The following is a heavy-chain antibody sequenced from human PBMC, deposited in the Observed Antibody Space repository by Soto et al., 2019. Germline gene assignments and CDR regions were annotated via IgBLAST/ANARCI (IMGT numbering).Heavy chain of an antibody. CDR3: ARVGISSSGAFDI. V-gene: IGHV4-31*02. Sequence: SETLSLTCNVSGGSISNDAYYWSWLRQHPGGGLEWIGYIYYTGSSYYNPSLKSRLAISVDTSENQFSLELTSVTAADTALYYCARVGISSSGAFDIWGQGTKVTVSS. CDR1: GGSISNDAYY. D-gene: IGHD6-6*01. J-gene: IGHJ3*02. CDR2: IYYTGSS.